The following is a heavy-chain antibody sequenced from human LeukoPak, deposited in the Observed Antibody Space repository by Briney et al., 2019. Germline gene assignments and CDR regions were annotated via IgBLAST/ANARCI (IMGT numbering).Heavy chain of an antibody. D-gene: IGHD2-21*01. CDR2: LYCNGNT. Sequence: SETLSLTCTVSGGSISSYYWSWIRQPPGKGLEWIGYLYCNGNTNNNPSLKSRVTMSVDTSNNQFSLRLSSVTAADTAVYYCAKIPKGGDGLTSADQIYFDIWGRGTLVIVSS. J-gene: IGHJ2*01. CDR3: AKIPKGGDGLTSADQIYFDI. V-gene: IGHV4-59*08. CDR1: GGSISSYY.